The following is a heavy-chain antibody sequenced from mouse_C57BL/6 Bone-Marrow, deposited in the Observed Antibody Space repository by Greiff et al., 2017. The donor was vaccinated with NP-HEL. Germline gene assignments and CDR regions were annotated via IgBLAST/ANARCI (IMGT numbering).Heavy chain of an antibody. Sequence: QVQLQQSGAELVKPGASVKISCKASGFAFRSYWMNWVKQRPGKGLEWVGQIYPGDGDTNYNGKFKGKATLTADKSTSSAYMQLSILTSEDAADYFCTKDWNCFDYWGQGTTLTVSS. D-gene: IGHD4-1*01. V-gene: IGHV1-80*01. CDR1: GFAFRSYW. CDR2: IYPGDGDT. J-gene: IGHJ2*01. CDR3: TKDWNCFDY.